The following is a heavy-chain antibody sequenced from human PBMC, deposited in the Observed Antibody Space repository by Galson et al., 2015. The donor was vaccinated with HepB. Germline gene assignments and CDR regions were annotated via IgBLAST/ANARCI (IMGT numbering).Heavy chain of an antibody. CDR1: GGSISSSSYY. J-gene: IGHJ5*02. CDR2: IYYSGST. D-gene: IGHD4-17*01. V-gene: IGHV4-39*01. CDR3: ARQDYAYNWFDP. Sequence: LSLTCTVSGGSISSSSYYWGWIRQPPGKGLEWIGSIYYSGSTYYNPSLKSRVTISVDTSKNQFSLKLSSVTAADTAVYYCARQDYAYNWFDPWGQRTLVTVSS.